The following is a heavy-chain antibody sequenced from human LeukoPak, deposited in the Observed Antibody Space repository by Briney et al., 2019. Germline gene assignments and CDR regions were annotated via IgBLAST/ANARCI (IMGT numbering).Heavy chain of an antibody. CDR2: ISAYNGNT. Sequence: GASVKVSCKASGYSFTRYGISRVRQAPGQGLEWVGWISAYNGNTNYAQKLQGRVTMTTDTSTSTAYMELRSLRSDDTAVYYCARGKVGATQFVPWGQGTLVTVSS. CDR1: GYSFTRYG. D-gene: IGHD1-26*01. CDR3: ARGKVGATQFVP. J-gene: IGHJ5*02. V-gene: IGHV1-18*01.